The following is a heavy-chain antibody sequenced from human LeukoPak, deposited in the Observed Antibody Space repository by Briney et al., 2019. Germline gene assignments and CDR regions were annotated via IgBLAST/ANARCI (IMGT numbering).Heavy chain of an antibody. V-gene: IGHV4-39*01. D-gene: IGHD2-2*01. J-gene: IGHJ4*02. CDR2: IDNGEAT. CDR3: IRLVGVPPAVDN. CDR1: GGSVSTTAYY. Sequence: PSETLSHTCTVPGGSVSTTAYYWGWIRQPPGNGLAYLVSIDNGEATYYNPSLKSRVTISVDTSKNQFSLRLTSVTAADTAVYYCIRLVGVPPAVDNWGQGTLVTVSS.